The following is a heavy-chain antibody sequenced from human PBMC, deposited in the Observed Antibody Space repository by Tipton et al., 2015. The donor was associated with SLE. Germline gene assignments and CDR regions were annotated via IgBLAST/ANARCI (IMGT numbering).Heavy chain of an antibody. CDR1: GFTFSSYW. D-gene: IGHD2-8*02. V-gene: IGHV3-74*01. Sequence: GSLRLSCAVSGFTFSSYWMHWVRQAPGKLLVWVSRINSDGSSTTYADSVKGRFTISRDNAKNTLYLQMSSLRAEDTAVYYCARVRCTGAVCPYYFDHWGQGTLVTVSS. CDR2: INSDGSST. J-gene: IGHJ4*02. CDR3: ARVRCTGAVCPYYFDH.